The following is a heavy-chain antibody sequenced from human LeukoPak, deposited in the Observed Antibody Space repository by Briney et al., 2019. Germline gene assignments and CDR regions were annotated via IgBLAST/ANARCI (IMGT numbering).Heavy chain of an antibody. D-gene: IGHD2-15*01. CDR2: IGGYKGDT. V-gene: IGHV1-18*01. CDR3: ARGGAEGYCSGGSCYHDAFDI. J-gene: IGHJ3*02. CDR1: GYSFTSSG. Sequence: GASVKVSCKASGYSFTSSGISWVRQAPGQGLEWMGWIGGYKGDTKFAQKFQGRVTMTTDTSTSTAYMELRSLRSDDTAVYYCARGGAEGYCSGGSCYHDAFDIWGQGTMVTVSS.